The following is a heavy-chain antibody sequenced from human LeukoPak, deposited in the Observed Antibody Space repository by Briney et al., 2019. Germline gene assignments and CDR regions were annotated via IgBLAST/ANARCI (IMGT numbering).Heavy chain of an antibody. CDR1: GGTFSSYS. Sequence: SVKVSCKASGGTFSSYSISWVRQAPGQGLEWMGGIIPIFDTADYAQKFQGRVTITADESTSAAYMELSSLRSEDTAVFYCARISLGAIWGYYYGMDVWGQGTTVTVSS. CDR3: ARISLGAIWGYYYGMDV. J-gene: IGHJ6*02. CDR2: IIPIFDTA. V-gene: IGHV1-69*13. D-gene: IGHD1-26*01.